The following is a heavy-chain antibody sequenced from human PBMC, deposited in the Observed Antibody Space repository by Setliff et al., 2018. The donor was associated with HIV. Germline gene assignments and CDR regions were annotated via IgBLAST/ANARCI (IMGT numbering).Heavy chain of an antibody. CDR1: GGSFGGYY. CDR3: TIPASSLAPN. V-gene: IGHV4-34*01. Sequence: SETLSLTCAVYGGSFGGYYWGWIRQSPGKGLEWIASIRSSGDTYYNPSLQSRVIISVDTSNNQISLKLTSVTAADTAVYYCTIPASSLAPNWGRGTQVTVSS. J-gene: IGHJ4*02. CDR2: IRSSGDT.